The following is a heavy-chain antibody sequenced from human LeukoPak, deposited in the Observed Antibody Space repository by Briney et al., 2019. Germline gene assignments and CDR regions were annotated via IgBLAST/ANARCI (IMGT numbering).Heavy chain of an antibody. CDR3: ARDDRDISSYRFDY. D-gene: IGHD6-6*01. Sequence: GGSLRLSCAASGFTFNTYSMNWVRQAPGKGLEWVSSISSNSRDIYYADSVKGRFTISRDNAKNSLHLQMNSQRAEDTAVYYCARDDRDISSYRFDYWGHGILVTVSS. CDR1: GFTFNTYS. V-gene: IGHV3-21*01. J-gene: IGHJ4*01. CDR2: ISSNSRDI.